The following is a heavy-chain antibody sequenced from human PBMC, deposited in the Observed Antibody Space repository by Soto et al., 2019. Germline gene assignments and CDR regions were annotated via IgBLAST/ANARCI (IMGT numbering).Heavy chain of an antibody. J-gene: IGHJ4*02. CDR1: GGSFSGYY. CDR2: INHSGST. D-gene: IGHD5-12*01. Sequence: QVQLQQWGAGLLKPSETLSLTCAVYGGSFSGYYWSWIRQPPGKGLEWIGEINHSGSTNYNPSLKSRVTISVDTSKNKFSLKLSSVTAADTAVYYCARGGGKWLRLSPFGYWGQGNLVTGSS. V-gene: IGHV4-34*01. CDR3: ARGGGKWLRLSPFGY.